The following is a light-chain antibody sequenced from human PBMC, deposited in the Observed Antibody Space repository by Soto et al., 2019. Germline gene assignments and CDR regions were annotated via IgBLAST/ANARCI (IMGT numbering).Light chain of an antibody. CDR1: GSNIGSHT. CDR2: SND. Sequence: QSVLTQPPSASGTPGQRVTISCSGSGSNIGSHTVSWYQQLPGTAPNLLIYSNDQRPSGVPDRFSGSKSGTSASLAISGLHSEDEADSYCAAWDDSLSGAVFGGGTQLTVL. J-gene: IGLJ7*01. V-gene: IGLV1-44*01. CDR3: AAWDDSLSGAV.